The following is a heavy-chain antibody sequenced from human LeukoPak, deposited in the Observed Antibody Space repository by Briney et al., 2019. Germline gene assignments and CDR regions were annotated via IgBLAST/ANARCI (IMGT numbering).Heavy chain of an antibody. V-gene: IGHV3-23*01. CDR2: ISGNGVST. J-gene: IGHJ4*02. Sequence: GGSLRLSCAASGFTFSSYAMSWVRQAPGKGLEWVSAISGNGVSTYYANSVKGRFTISRDNSKNTLYLQMNSLRAEDTAVYYCAKAALGTWGWVFDYWGQGTLVTVSS. D-gene: IGHD3-16*01. CDR3: AKAALGTWGWVFDY. CDR1: GFTFSSYA.